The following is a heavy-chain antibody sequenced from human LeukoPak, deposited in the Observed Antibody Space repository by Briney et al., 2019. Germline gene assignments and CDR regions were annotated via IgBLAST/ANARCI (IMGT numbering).Heavy chain of an antibody. CDR1: GFTFSSYS. J-gene: IGHJ4*02. Sequence: PGGSLRLSCAASGFTFSSYSVNWVRHAPGKGLEWVSYISSSSSTIYYADSVKGRFTISRDNAKNSLYLQMNSLRDEDTAVYYCAREHEPMVVAATGFDYWGQGTLVTVSS. V-gene: IGHV3-48*02. D-gene: IGHD2-15*01. CDR2: ISSSSSTI. CDR3: AREHEPMVVAATGFDY.